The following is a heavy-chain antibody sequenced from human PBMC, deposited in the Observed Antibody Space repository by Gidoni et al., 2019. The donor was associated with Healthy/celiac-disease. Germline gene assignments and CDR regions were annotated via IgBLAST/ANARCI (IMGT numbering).Heavy chain of an antibody. CDR3: ARAYSYYYDSSGLDY. CDR2: IGTAGDT. D-gene: IGHD3-22*01. CDR1: GFTCSSYD. Sequence: EVQLVESGGGLVQPGGSLRLSCAASGFTCSSYDMHWVRQATGKGLEWVSAIGTAGDTYYPGSVKGRFTISRENAKISLYLQMNSLRAGDTAVYYCARAYSYYYDSSGLDYWGQGTLVTVSS. V-gene: IGHV3-13*01. J-gene: IGHJ4*02.